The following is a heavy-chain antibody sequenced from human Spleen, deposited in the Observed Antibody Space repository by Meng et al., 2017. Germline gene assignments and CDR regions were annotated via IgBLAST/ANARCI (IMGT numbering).Heavy chain of an antibody. D-gene: IGHD6-19*01. V-gene: IGHV4-39*07. CDR3: ARTRSGWYYFDY. J-gene: IGHJ4*02. CDR1: GGSISSSSYY. CDR2: IYYSGGT. Sequence: SETLSLTCTVSGGSISSSSYYWGWIRQPPGKGLEWIGTIYYSGGTYYNPSLKSRVTISVDTSKNQFSLTLSSVTAADTAVYYCARTRSGWYYFDYWGQGTLVTVSS.